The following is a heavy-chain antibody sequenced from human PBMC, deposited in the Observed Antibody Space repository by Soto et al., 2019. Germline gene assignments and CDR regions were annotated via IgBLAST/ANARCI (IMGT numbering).Heavy chain of an antibody. J-gene: IGHJ4*02. Sequence: GGSLRLSCAASGFTFSDYYMSWIRQAPGKGLEWVSYISSSGSTIYYADSVKGRFTISRDNAKNSLYLQMNSLRAEDTAVYYCARGVLNFEGYSYGSDYWGQGTLVTVSS. CDR3: ARGVLNFEGYSYGSDY. D-gene: IGHD5-18*01. CDR1: GFTFSDYY. V-gene: IGHV3-11*01. CDR2: ISSSGSTI.